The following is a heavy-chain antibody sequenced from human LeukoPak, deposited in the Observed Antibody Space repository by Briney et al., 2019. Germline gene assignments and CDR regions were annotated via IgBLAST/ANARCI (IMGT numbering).Heavy chain of an antibody. CDR2: ISGSGAST. V-gene: IGHV3-23*01. CDR3: AKEASSGWLLYWFDP. Sequence: GGSLRLSCAASGFTFSDYAMTWVRQAPGKGLQWVSGISGSGASTYYGDSVKGRFIISRDNSKNTLYLQIDSLRAEDTAVYYCAKEASSGWLLYWFDPWGQGTLVTVSS. D-gene: IGHD6-19*01. J-gene: IGHJ5*02. CDR1: GFTFSDYA.